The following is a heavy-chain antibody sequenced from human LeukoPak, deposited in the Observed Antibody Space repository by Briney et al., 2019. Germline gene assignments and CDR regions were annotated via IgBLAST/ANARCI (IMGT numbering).Heavy chain of an antibody. CDR1: GYTFSSYY. CDR3: ARAFLLSGSYMDV. J-gene: IGHJ6*03. V-gene: IGHV1-46*01. Sequence: GASVKVSCKAFGYTFSSYYMNWVRQAPGQGLEWMGMINPSGGSTNYAQKFQGRVTMTRDMSTSTVYMQLSSLRSEDTAVYYCARAFLLSGSYMDVWSKGTTVTVSS. CDR2: INPSGGST. D-gene: IGHD1-26*01.